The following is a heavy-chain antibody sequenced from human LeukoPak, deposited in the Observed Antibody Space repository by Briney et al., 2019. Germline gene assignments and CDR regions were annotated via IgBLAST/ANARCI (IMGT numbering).Heavy chain of an antibody. J-gene: IGHJ3*02. V-gene: IGHV3-30*18. Sequence: PGGSLRLSCAASGFTFSSYGMHWVRQAPGKGLEWVAVISYDGSNKYYADSVKGRFTISRDNSKNTLYLQMNSLRAEDTAVYYCAKGRGYYFGAFDIWGQGTMVTVSS. CDR1: GFTFSSYG. CDR2: ISYDGSNK. D-gene: IGHD3-22*01. CDR3: AKGRGYYFGAFDI.